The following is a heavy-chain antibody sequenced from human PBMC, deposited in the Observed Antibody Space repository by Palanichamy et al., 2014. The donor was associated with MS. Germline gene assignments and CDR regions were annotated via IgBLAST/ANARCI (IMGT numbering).Heavy chain of an antibody. CDR1: GFTFSSYW. J-gene: IGHJ6*02. V-gene: IGHV3-74*03. Sequence: EVQLVESGGGVLQPGGSLRLSCAASGFTFSSYWMHWVRQASGKGLVWVSRIDSDGNNIQYAGSVKGRFTISRDNAKNTLYLQMTSLRVEDMAVYYCARVLAGGCMDVWGQGTTVTISS. D-gene: IGHD6-13*01. CDR2: IDSDGNNI. CDR3: ARVLAGGCMDV.